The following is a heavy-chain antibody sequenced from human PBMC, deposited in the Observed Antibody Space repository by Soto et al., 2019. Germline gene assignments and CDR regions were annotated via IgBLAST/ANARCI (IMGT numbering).Heavy chain of an antibody. CDR1: GDTFSYY. V-gene: IGHV1-46*01. CDR3: ARDLLAADY. CDR2: INPTGGST. Sequence: ASVKVSCKASGDTFSYYMHWVRQAPGHGLEWVGIINPTGGSTNYAQKFQGRVTMTRDTSTSTVYMELSSLRSEDTAVYYCARDLLAADYWGQGTLVTVSS. D-gene: IGHD6-13*01. J-gene: IGHJ4*02.